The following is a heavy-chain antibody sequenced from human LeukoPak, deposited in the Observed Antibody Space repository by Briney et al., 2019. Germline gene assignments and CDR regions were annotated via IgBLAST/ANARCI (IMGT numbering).Heavy chain of an antibody. CDR3: AREKPNYGGPPENAFDI. CDR1: GGTFSSYA. Sequence: SVKVSCKASGGTFSSYAISWVRQAPGQELEWMGGIIPIFGTANYAQKFQGRVTITTDESTSTAYMELSSLRSEDTAVYYCAREKPNYGGPPENAFDIWGQGTMVTVSS. D-gene: IGHD4-23*01. V-gene: IGHV1-69*05. CDR2: IIPIFGTA. J-gene: IGHJ3*02.